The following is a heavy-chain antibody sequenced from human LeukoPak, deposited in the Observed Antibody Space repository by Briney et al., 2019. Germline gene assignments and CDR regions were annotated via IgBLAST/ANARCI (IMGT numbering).Heavy chain of an antibody. CDR2: INSDGSST. CDR3: ARDRDSDYFDY. Sequence: GGSLRLSCAASGFTFSSYWMHWVRQAPGKGLVWVSRINSDGSSTSYADSVKGRFTISRDNAKNTLYLRMNSLRAEDTAVYYCARDRDSDYFDYWGQGTLVTVSS. D-gene: IGHD2-15*01. CDR1: GFTFSSYW. V-gene: IGHV3-74*01. J-gene: IGHJ4*02.